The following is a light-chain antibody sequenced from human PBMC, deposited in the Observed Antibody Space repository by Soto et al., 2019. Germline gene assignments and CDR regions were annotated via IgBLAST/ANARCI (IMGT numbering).Light chain of an antibody. CDR3: QKYNSART. CDR1: QDISYY. Sequence: DIQLTQSPSSLSASIGDRVTITCQASQDISYYLNWYQQRPGEAPRLLIYDASNLGAGVPLRFSGSRSGTDFTLTISSLQPEDVATYYCQKYNSARTFGQGTKVDIK. J-gene: IGKJ1*01. V-gene: IGKV1-33*01. CDR2: DAS.